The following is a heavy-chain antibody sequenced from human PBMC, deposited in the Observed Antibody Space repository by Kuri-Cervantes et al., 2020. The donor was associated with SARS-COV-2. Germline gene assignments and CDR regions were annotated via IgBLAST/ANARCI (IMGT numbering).Heavy chain of an antibody. CDR1: RATFITYD. Sequence: SVKVSCKASRATFITYDFSWVRQAPGQGLEWMGGIIPFFGTPNYAQKFEGRVTITADESTSTVYMEMSSLTFEDTAVYFCARDVGYGGTSELDITYFDCWGQGTLVTVSS. J-gene: IGHJ4*02. D-gene: IGHD4-23*01. CDR2: IIPFFGTP. V-gene: IGHV1-69*13. CDR3: ARDVGYGGTSELDITYFDC.